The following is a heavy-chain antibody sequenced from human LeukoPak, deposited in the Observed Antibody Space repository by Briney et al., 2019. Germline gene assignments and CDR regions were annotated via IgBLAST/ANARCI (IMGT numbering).Heavy chain of an antibody. J-gene: IGHJ3*02. V-gene: IGHV4-59*01. D-gene: IGHD5-18*01. Sequence: SETLSLTCTVSGGSISSYYWSWIWQPPGKGLEWIGYIYYSGSPNYNPSLKSRVTISVDTSKNQFSLKLSSVTAADTAVYYCARDEGYTYGLGAFDIWGLGTMVTVSS. CDR3: ARDEGYTYGLGAFDI. CDR2: IYYSGSP. CDR1: GGSISSYY.